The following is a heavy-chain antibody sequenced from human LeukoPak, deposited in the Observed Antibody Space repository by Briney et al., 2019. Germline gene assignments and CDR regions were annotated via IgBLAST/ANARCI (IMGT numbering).Heavy chain of an antibody. CDR3: ARGRSFSAYSSGWYCFDY. CDR1: GGSFSGYY. V-gene: IGHV4-34*01. Sequence: NPSDTLSLTCAVYGGSFSGYYWSWIRQPPGKGLEWIGEINHSGSTNYNPSLKGRVTISVDTSKNQFSLKQSSVTAADTAVYYCARGRSFSAYSSGWYCFDYWGQGTLVTVSS. J-gene: IGHJ4*02. D-gene: IGHD6-19*01. CDR2: INHSGST.